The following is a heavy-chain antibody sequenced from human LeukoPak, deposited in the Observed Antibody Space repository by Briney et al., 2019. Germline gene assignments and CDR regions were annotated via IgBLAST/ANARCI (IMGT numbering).Heavy chain of an antibody. V-gene: IGHV3-48*03. J-gene: IGHJ3*02. CDR2: ISSGRTI. Sequence: GGSLRLSCAASGFTFSNYAMHWVRQAPGKGLEWVSYISSGRTIYYADSVKGRFTISRDNAKNSLYLQMISLRAEDTAVYYCARLYSSSSGKAFDIWGQGTMVTVSS. D-gene: IGHD6-6*01. CDR3: ARLYSSSSGKAFDI. CDR1: GFTFSNYA.